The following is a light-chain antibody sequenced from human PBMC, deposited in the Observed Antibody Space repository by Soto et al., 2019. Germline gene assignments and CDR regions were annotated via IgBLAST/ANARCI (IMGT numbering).Light chain of an antibody. CDR2: GVS. V-gene: IGKV3-15*01. Sequence: EIVLTQSPDTLSLSPGERATLSCRASQTVTSGYLAWYQQKPGQAPRLLIYGVSTGATGIPARFSGSGSGTEFTLTISSLQSEDFGIYFCQQYNNWPLSFGGGTKAEIK. J-gene: IGKJ4*01. CDR1: QTVTSGY. CDR3: QQYNNWPLS.